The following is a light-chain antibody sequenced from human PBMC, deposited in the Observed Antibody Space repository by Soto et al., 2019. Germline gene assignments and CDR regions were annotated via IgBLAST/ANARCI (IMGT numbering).Light chain of an antibody. CDR1: QSVSNN. CDR3: QQYNNWPPWLT. V-gene: IGKV3-15*01. CDR2: GAS. Sequence: EIVMTQSPATLSVSPGERATLSCRASQSVSNNLAWYQQRPGQAPRLLIYGASPRATGIPARFSGSGSGTEFTLTIRRLQFEDFAVYYCQQYNNWPPWLTFGGGTKVEMK. J-gene: IGKJ4*01.